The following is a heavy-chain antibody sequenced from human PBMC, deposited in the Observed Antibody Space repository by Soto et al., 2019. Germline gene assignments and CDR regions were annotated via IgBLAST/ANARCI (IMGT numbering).Heavy chain of an antibody. CDR2: IYPGDSDT. CDR1: GYSFTSYW. D-gene: IGHD6-13*01. J-gene: IGHJ6*02. CDR3: ARTSAAGKYYYGMDV. V-gene: IGHV5-51*01. Sequence: GESLKISYKGSGYSFTSYWIGWVRQMPGKGLEWMGIIYPGDSDTRYSPSFQGQVTISADKSISTAYLQWSSLKASDTAMYYCARTSAAGKYYYGMDVWGQGTTVTVSS.